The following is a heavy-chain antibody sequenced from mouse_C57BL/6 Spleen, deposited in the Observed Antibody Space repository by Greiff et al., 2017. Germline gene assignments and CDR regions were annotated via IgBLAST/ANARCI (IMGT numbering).Heavy chain of an antibody. CDR3: ARRRGGNYLYFDY. V-gene: IGHV1-82*01. Sequence: VQLQESGPELVKPGASVKISCKASGYAFSSSWMNWVKQRPGKGLEWIGRIYPGDGDTNYNGKFKGKATLTADKSSSTAYMQLSSLTSEDSAVYFCARRRGGNYLYFDYWGQGTTLTVSS. CDR1: GYAFSSSW. D-gene: IGHD2-1*01. CDR2: IYPGDGDT. J-gene: IGHJ2*01.